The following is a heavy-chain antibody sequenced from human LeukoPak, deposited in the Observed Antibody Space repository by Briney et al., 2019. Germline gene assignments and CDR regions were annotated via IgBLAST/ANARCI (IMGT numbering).Heavy chain of an antibody. J-gene: IGHJ3*02. Sequence: PGSPLRLLCGPCGFTFNSYAMHWVRQAPGKGLEGVTVISYDGSNKLYADSVKGRFTTTRDYSKNTLYLQMNSLRAEDTAVYCCATDDYVWGRLAFDIWGQGKMVTVSS. D-gene: IGHD3-16*01. CDR3: ATDDYVWGRLAFDI. V-gene: IGHV3-30*04. CDR2: ISYDGSNK. CDR1: GFTFNSYA.